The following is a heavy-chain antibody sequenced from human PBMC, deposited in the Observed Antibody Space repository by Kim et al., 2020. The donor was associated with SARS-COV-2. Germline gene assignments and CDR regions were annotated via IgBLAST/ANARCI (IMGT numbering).Heavy chain of an antibody. D-gene: IGHD6-13*01. J-gene: IGHJ6*02. CDR2: ISWNSGSI. V-gene: IGHV3-9*01. CDR3: AKAYEGQQLDNGMDV. Sequence: GGSLRLSCAASGFTFDDYAMHWVRQAPGKSLEWVSGISWNSGSIGYADSVKGRFTISRDNAKNSLYLQMNSLRAEDTALYYCAKAYEGQQLDNGMDVWGQGTTVTVSS. CDR1: GFTFDDYA.